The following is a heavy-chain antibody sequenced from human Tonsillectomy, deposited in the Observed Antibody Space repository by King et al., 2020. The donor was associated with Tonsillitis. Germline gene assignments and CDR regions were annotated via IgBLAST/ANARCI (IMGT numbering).Heavy chain of an antibody. Sequence: VQLVESGGGVVQPGRSLRLSCAASGFTFSNYGMHWVRQAPGKGLEWVAVIWYDGSNKYYADFVKGRFTISRDNSKHTLYLQMYSLRADDTAVYYCARAPGNSSSSGYYYGMDVWGQGTTVTVSS. J-gene: IGHJ6*02. CDR3: ARAPGNSSSSGYYYGMDV. D-gene: IGHD6-6*01. V-gene: IGHV3-33*01. CDR1: GFTFSNYG. CDR2: IWYDGSNK.